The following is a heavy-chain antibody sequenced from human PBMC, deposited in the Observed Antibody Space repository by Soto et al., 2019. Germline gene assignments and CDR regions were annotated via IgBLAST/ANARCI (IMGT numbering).Heavy chain of an antibody. J-gene: IGHJ6*02. CDR1: GFTFSSYA. CDR3: ARHISTWSYYYGMDV. V-gene: IGHV3-30*04. CDR2: ISFDGRNK. D-gene: IGHD6-13*01. Sequence: QAQLVESGGGVVQPGRSLRLSCAAPGFTFSSYAMHWVRQAPGKGLEWVAAISFDGRNKYYADSVKGRFTISRDNSKNTLYLQMTSLRAEDPTVYYCARHISTWSYYYGMDVWGQGTTVTVSS.